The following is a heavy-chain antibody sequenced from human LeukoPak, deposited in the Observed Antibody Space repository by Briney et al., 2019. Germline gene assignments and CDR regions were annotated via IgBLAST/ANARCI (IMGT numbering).Heavy chain of an antibody. V-gene: IGHV3-74*01. CDR3: TSFYETN. CDR2: VNSDGSAT. CDR1: GFIFTKYW. Sequence: GGSLRLSCAASGFIFTKYWMHWVRRAPGKGLVWVSHVNSDGSATSYADSVKGRFTISRDNAKNTVYLHMNSLRVEDTAVYYCTSFYETNWGQGTLVTVSS. J-gene: IGHJ4*02. D-gene: IGHD2/OR15-2a*01.